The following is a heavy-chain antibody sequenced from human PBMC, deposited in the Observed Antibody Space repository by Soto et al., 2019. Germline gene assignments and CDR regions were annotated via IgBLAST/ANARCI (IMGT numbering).Heavy chain of an antibody. Sequence: QLQLQESGPGLVKPSETLSLTCTVSGGSISSSSYYWGWIRQPPGKGLEWIGSIYYSGSTYYNPSLKSRVTISGDTSNNQFSLKLSSVTAADTAVYYCARHPRPPVPFYGWGQGTLVTVSS. D-gene: IGHD4-17*01. CDR2: IYYSGST. CDR3: ARHPRPPVPFYG. CDR1: GGSISSSSYY. J-gene: IGHJ4*02. V-gene: IGHV4-39*01.